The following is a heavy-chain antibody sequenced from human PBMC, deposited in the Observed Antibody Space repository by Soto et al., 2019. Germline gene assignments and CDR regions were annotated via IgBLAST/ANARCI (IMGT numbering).Heavy chain of an antibody. Sequence: EVQLVESGGGLVQPGGSLKLSCDASGFSFSVSAMHWVCQASGKGLEWVGRIRSKANSYATTYGESVTDRFTISRDDSTNTAYLPMNRLTTEDTAVSYFPAVAALSRCEYWGQGTLVTVSS. V-gene: IGHV3-73*01. CDR2: IRSKANSYAT. J-gene: IGHJ4*02. CDR1: GFSFSVSA. CDR3: PAVAALSRCEY. D-gene: IGHD6-19*01.